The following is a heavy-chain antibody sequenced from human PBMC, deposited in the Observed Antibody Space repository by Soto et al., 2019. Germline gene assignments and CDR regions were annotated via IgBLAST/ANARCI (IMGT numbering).Heavy chain of an antibody. CDR3: AKVNVRFLEWFYYGMDV. D-gene: IGHD3-3*01. Sequence: QVQLVESGGGVVQPGRSLRLSCAGSGFTFSSYDMHWVRQAPGKGLEWVAVISYDGSNKYCADSVKGRFTISRDNSKNXXYLQMNSLRAEDTAVYYCAKVNVRFLEWFYYGMDVWGQGTTVTVSS. CDR2: ISYDGSNK. V-gene: IGHV3-30*18. CDR1: GFTFSSYD. J-gene: IGHJ6*02.